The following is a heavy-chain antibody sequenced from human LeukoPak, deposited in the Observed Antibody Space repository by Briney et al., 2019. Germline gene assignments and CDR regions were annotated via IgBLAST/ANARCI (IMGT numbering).Heavy chain of an antibody. CDR3: ARDPSGQSGAVAGREDYYYYYMDV. D-gene: IGHD6-19*01. V-gene: IGHV4-59*01. Sequence: PSETLSLTCTVSGGSISSYYWSWIRQPPGKGLEWIGYIYYSGSTNYNPSLKSRVTISVDTSKNQLSLKLSSVTAADTAVYYCARDPSGQSGAVAGREDYYYYYMDVWGKGTTVTVSS. CDR2: IYYSGST. J-gene: IGHJ6*03. CDR1: GGSISSYY.